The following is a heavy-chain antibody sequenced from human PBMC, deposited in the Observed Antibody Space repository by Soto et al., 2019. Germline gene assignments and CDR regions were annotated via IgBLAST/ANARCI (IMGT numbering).Heavy chain of an antibody. CDR1: GGSVSDKTYY. Sequence: SETLSLTCSVSGGSVSDKTYYWSWIRQPPGKRLEWIGYVYYSGTTNYNPSLKSRVTISVDLSKNRFSLRLSSVTTADTALYYCARTTAVPNTLRSRYFFDYWGQGTLVTVSS. V-gene: IGHV4-61*01. CDR3: ARTTAVPNTLRSRYFFDY. D-gene: IGHD4-17*01. J-gene: IGHJ4*02. CDR2: VYYSGTT.